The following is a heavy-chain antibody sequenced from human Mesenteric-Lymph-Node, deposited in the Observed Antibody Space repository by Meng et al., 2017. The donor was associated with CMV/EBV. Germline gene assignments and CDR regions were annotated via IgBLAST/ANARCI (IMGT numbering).Heavy chain of an antibody. CDR1: VGSISSYY. D-gene: IGHD3-3*01. Sequence: SETLSLTCTVSVGSISSYYWSWIRKPPGQGLQWIAYIDYMGGTKYNPPLGSRVTMSVDTSKNQFSLKLTSVTAADTALYYCAGRSFDYDLWSGVLDNWGQGTLVTVSS. CDR2: IDYMGGT. J-gene: IGHJ4*02. CDR3: AGRSFDYDLWSGVLDN. V-gene: IGHV4-59*01.